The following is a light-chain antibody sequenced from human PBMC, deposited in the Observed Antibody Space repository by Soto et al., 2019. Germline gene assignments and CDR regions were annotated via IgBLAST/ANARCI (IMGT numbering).Light chain of an antibody. Sequence: IVLTQSPGTLSLSPGETATLSRRANGYVRINFLAWYQQKPGQAPRVLIYGASKRATGIPDRFSGSGSGTDFTLTISRLEPEDFAIYYCQSYGSSPRFTFGPGTKVEIK. J-gene: IGKJ3*01. V-gene: IGKV3-20*01. CDR2: GAS. CDR3: QSYGSSPRFT. CDR1: GYVRINF.